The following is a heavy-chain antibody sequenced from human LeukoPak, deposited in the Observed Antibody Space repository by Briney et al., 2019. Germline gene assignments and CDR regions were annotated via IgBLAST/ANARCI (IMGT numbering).Heavy chain of an antibody. D-gene: IGHD1-26*01. J-gene: IGHJ4*02. CDR1: GFTFNNYW. Sequence: HPGGSLRLSCAASGFTFNNYWIHWVRQVPGKGLVWVSRINNDGSSASYVDSVKGRFTISRDNAKNTLYLQMNSLRAEDAAVYYCISEVGKGSHWGQGTLVTVSS. CDR3: ISEVGKGSH. V-gene: IGHV3-74*01. CDR2: INNDGSSA.